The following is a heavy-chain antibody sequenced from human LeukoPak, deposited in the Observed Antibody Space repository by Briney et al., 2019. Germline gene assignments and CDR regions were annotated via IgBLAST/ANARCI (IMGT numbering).Heavy chain of an antibody. CDR1: GASISSGNSY. CDR3: VRGHISGWSDFDY. V-gene: IGHV4-61*02. J-gene: IGHJ4*02. Sequence: SETLSLTCTVSGASISSGNSYWSWIRQPAGKGLEWIGRIYTSGRTNLNPALKSRVTLSLDTSKNQFSLNLTSVAAADTAVYYCVRGHISGWSDFDYWGLGTLVTVSS. D-gene: IGHD6-19*01. CDR2: IYTSGRT.